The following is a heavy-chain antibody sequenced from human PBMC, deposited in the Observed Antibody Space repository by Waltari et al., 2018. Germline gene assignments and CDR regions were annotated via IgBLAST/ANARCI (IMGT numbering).Heavy chain of an antibody. J-gene: IGHJ3*01. CDR1: GSSITTHRHH. CDR2: ISYNGAT. V-gene: IGHV4-39*05. Sequence: QLQLQESGPGLATPSATPALTCSVSGSSITTHRHHWGWFRHPPGQGMEWIGTISYNGATYSSPSLRGRLSLSRDTTMNQLSLKLGSVTAADRAVYYCATYMGASVGTAAFDVWGQGTMVTVSS. D-gene: IGHD1-1*01. CDR3: ATYMGASVGTAAFDV.